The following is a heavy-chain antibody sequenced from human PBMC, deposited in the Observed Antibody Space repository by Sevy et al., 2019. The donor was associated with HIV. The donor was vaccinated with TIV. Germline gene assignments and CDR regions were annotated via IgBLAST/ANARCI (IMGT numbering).Heavy chain of an antibody. D-gene: IGHD3-10*01. CDR2: IYYSGST. CDR1: GGSISSYY. Sequence: SETLSLTCTVSGGSISSYYWSWIRQPPGKGLEWIGYIYYSGSTNYNPSLKSRVTISVDTSKNQFSLKLSSVTAADTAVYDCARDRIGYYGSGSYWHAFDIWGQGTMVTVSS. J-gene: IGHJ3*02. V-gene: IGHV4-59*01. CDR3: ARDRIGYYGSGSYWHAFDI.